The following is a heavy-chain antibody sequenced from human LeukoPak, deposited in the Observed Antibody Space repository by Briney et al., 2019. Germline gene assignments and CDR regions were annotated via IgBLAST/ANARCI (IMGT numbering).Heavy chain of an antibody. D-gene: IGHD6-19*01. CDR3: ARNGYSSGWYGY. CDR1: GSTFTSSG. Sequence: ASVKVSCKASGSTFTSSGISWVRQAPGQRLEWMGWISAYNGNTNYAQKLQGRVTMTTDTSTSTAYMELRSLRSDDTAVYYCARNGYSSGWYGYWGQGTLVTVSS. J-gene: IGHJ4*02. CDR2: ISAYNGNT. V-gene: IGHV1-18*01.